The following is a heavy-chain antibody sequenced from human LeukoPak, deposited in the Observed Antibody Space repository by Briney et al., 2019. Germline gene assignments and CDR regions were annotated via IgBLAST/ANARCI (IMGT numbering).Heavy chain of an antibody. CDR1: GFTFSNYA. CDR3: AKATKSIVVDNYFDY. V-gene: IGHV3-23*01. J-gene: IGHJ4*02. CDR2: ISANGGGT. Sequence: PEGSLRLSCAASGFTFSNYAMSWVRQAPGKGLEWVSSISANGGGTYYADSVKGRFTVSRDNSQNTLYLQMNSLRAEDTAVYYCAKATKSIVVDNYFDYWGQGALVTVSS. D-gene: IGHD3-22*01.